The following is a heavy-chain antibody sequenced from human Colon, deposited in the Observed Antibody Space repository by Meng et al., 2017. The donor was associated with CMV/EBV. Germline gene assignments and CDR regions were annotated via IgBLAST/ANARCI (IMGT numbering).Heavy chain of an antibody. J-gene: IGHJ4*02. CDR3: ARDPSGSRVPFDY. CDR2: INSNSGAT. CDR1: GYTFSDYD. D-gene: IGHD1-26*01. V-gene: IGHV1-2*02. Sequence: QVDLVESGAEVKKPGASVKVPCKASGYTFSDYDIHWVRQAPGQGLEWMGWINSNSGATDYAQKFQGRLTMTRDTSITTVYMELSSLRSDDTAVYYCARDPSGSRVPFDYWGQGSLVTVSS.